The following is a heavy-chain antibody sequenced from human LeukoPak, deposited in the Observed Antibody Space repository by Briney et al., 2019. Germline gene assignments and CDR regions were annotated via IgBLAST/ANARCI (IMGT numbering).Heavy chain of an antibody. D-gene: IGHD2-2*02. Sequence: PSRTLSLTCTVSGGSISGSSYYWGWVRQPPGKGLEWIGSIYYSGSTYYNPSLKSRVTISVDTSKNQFSLKLSSVTAADTAVYYCARVGSGCSSTSCYSAYYYYYMDVWGKGTTVTVSS. J-gene: IGHJ6*03. CDR2: IYYSGST. CDR3: ARVGSGCSSTSCYSAYYYYYMDV. V-gene: IGHV4-39*01. CDR1: GGSISGSSYY.